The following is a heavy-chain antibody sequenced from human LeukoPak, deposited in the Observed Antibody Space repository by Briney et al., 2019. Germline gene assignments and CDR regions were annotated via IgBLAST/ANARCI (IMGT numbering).Heavy chain of an antibody. J-gene: IGHJ4*02. CDR3: ARDREEGYCSGGSCYPFDY. Sequence: GGSLRLSCAASGFTFDDYAMHWVRQVPGKGLEWVSGISWDSGGIGYADSVKGRFTISRDNAKNSVYLQMNSLRREDMAVYYCARDREEGYCSGGSCYPFDYWGQGTLVTVSS. V-gene: IGHV3-9*03. D-gene: IGHD2-15*01. CDR2: ISWDSGGI. CDR1: GFTFDDYA.